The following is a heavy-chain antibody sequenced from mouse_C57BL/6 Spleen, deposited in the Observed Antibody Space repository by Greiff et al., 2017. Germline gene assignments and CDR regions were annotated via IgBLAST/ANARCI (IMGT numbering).Heavy chain of an antibody. CDR3: ARGPGSSAWFAY. CDR1: GYTFTDYN. Sequence: VQLQQSGPELVKPGASVKMSCKASGYTFTDYNMHWVKQSHGKSLEWIGYINPNNGGTSYNQKFKGKATLTVNKSSSTAYMELRSLTSEDSAVYYCARGPGSSAWFAYWGQGTLVTVSA. J-gene: IGHJ3*01. V-gene: IGHV1-22*01. CDR2: INPNNGGT. D-gene: IGHD1-1*01.